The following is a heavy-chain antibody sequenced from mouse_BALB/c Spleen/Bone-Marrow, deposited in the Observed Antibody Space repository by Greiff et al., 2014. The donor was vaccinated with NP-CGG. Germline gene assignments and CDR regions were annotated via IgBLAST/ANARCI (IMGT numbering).Heavy chain of an antibody. J-gene: IGHJ3*01. CDR2: IDPETGGT. D-gene: IGHD1-1*01. V-gene: IGHV1-15*01. CDR3: TREGCYGSSPAWFAY. Sequence: QVQLQQPGAELVRPGASVTLSCKASGYTFTDYEMHWVKQTPVHGLEWIGAIDPETGGTAYNQKFKGKATLTADKSSSTAYMELRSLTSELSAVYYCTREGCYGSSPAWFAYWGQGTLVTVSA. CDR1: GYTFTDYE.